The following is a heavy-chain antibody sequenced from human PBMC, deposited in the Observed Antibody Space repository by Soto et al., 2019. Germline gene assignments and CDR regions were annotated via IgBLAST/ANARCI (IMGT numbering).Heavy chain of an antibody. CDR1: GDSISSPNW. CDR3: AIEGFDHRPDY. Sequence: QVQLQESGPGLVKPSETLSLTCAVSGDSISSPNWWSWYRQTPGKGLELIGEMFASGSSNYNPSLNGRVTISLDTSKNHFSLKLTYLTAADTAIYYCAIEGFDHRPDYWGQGIPVTVSS. V-gene: IGHV4-4*02. J-gene: IGHJ4*02. CDR2: MFASGSS.